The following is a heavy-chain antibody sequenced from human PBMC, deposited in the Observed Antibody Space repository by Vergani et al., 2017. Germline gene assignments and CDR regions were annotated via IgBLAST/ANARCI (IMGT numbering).Heavy chain of an antibody. D-gene: IGHD2-15*01. V-gene: IGHV1-69*13. CDR1: GGTFSSYA. J-gene: IGHJ4*02. Sequence: QVQLVQSGAEVKKPGSSVKVSCKASGGTFSSYAISWVRQAPGQGLEWMGRIIPIFGTAHYAQKFPSRVTITADESTSTAYMELSSLRSEDTAVYYCAKVVVAATVGYFDYWGQGTLVTVSS. CDR3: AKVVVAATVGYFDY. CDR2: IIPIFGTA.